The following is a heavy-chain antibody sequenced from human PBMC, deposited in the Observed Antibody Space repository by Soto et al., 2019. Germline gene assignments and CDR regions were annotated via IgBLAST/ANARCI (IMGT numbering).Heavy chain of an antibody. J-gene: IGHJ5*02. V-gene: IGHV4-30-4*01. CDR1: GSSLSSDSYY. CDR3: ARSYYETLRSTHWFDP. CDR2: IYHSGST. D-gene: IGHD3-9*01. Sequence: SETLSLTCTVSGSSLSSDSYYRSWIRQTPEKGPEWTGYIYHSGSTDYTPSLKSRVTISVDTSKNQFSLKLSSMTAADTAVYYCARSYYETLRSTHWFDPWGQGILVTVSS.